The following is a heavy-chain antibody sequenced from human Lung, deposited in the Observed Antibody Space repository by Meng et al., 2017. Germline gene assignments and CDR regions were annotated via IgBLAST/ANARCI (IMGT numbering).Heavy chain of an antibody. V-gene: IGHV4-31*03. J-gene: IGHJ5*02. CDR2: IHYSGST. CDR1: GCSISSGTYY. CDR3: ARYVFDSSSLYSNWFDP. D-gene: IGHD3-22*01. Sequence: QVQLQESGPGLVKPSQTLSLTCTVSGCSISSGTYYWGWIRQLPGKGLEWIAYIHYSGSTYYSPSLKSRVTKSVDTSKNQLSLKLSSMTAADTAVYYCARYVFDSSSLYSNWFDPWGQGTLVRLL.